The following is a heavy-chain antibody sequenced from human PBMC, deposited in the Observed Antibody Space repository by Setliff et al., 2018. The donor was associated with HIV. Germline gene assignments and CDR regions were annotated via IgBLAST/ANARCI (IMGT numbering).Heavy chain of an antibody. Sequence: GASVKVSCKASGYTFTGNYIHWVRQAPGQGLEWMGWINPNSGGTNYEQKFQGRVTITTDESASTAYMELNSLSSEDTAVYYCARHQAPYYGSSGYNPNWYFDLWGRGTLVTVSS. D-gene: IGHD3-22*01. CDR1: GYTFTGNY. V-gene: IGHV1-2*02. CDR2: INPNSGGT. J-gene: IGHJ2*01. CDR3: ARHQAPYYGSSGYNPNWYFDL.